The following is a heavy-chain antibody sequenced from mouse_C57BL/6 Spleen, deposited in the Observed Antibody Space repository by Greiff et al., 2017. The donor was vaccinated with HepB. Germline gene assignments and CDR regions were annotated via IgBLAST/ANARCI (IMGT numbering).Heavy chain of an antibody. CDR3: ATPYSNYDGAMDY. Sequence: QVQLQQPGAELVKPGASVKLSCKASGYTFTSYWMHWVKQRPGQGLEWIGMIHPNSGSTNYNENFKSKATLTVDKSSSTAYMQLSSLTSEDSAVYYCATPYSNYDGAMDYWGQGTSVTVSS. J-gene: IGHJ4*01. D-gene: IGHD2-5*01. CDR2: IHPNSGST. CDR1: GYTFTSYW. V-gene: IGHV1-64*01.